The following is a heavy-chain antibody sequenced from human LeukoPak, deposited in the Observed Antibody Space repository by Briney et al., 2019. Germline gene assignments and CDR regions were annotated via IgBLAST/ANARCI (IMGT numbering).Heavy chain of an antibody. D-gene: IGHD3-22*01. CDR1: GFTVSSNY. CDR2: IYSGGST. J-gene: IGHJ4*02. V-gene: IGHV3-53*04. CDR3: ARGRPFYYDSSGHLDY. Sequence: GGSLRLSCAASGFTVSSNYMSWVRQAPGKGLEWVSVIYSGGSTYYPDSVKGRFTISRHNSKNTLYLQMNSLRAEDTAVYYCARGRPFYYDSSGHLDYWGQGTLVTVSS.